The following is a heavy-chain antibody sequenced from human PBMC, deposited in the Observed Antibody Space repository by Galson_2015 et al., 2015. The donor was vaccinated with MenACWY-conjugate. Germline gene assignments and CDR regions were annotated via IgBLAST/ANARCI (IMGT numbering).Heavy chain of an antibody. Sequence: SLRLSCAASGFTFSSYWMTWVRQAPGKGLEWVANIKTDGTDKYYVDSVKGRFTISRDNVKNSLYLQMNSLRADDTAVYYCARHETTGYASGWYVLGVQGTLVVVSS. CDR2: IKTDGTDK. CDR1: GFTFSSYW. CDR3: ARHETTGYASGWYVL. J-gene: IGHJ4*02. V-gene: IGHV3-7*03. D-gene: IGHD6-19*01.